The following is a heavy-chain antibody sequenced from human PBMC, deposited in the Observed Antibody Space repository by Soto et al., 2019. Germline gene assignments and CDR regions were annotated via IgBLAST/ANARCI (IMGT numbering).Heavy chain of an antibody. CDR2: IYYSGST. CDR1: VSGGSVXTGVHX. D-gene: IGHD6-13*01. CDR3: XRGYYTSWYWFDR. V-gene: IGHV4-61*08. J-gene: IGHJ2*01. Sequence: QVQLQESGPGLVKPSETLSLTCTVSVSGGSVXTGVHXXXXXXQPPGKGLEWIGYIYYSGSTNYXPSLKXRVTXXXXXXKXQXSXXXXXXXXXXXXXXXCXRGYYTSWYWFDRWGRGTLVTVSS.